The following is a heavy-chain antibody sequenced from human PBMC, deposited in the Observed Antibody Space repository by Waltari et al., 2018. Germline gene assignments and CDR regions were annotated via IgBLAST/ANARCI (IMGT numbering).Heavy chain of an antibody. CDR3: ASGYYGSGSWRYYDY. J-gene: IGHJ4*02. D-gene: IGHD3-10*01. CDR1: GGSISSSSYY. V-gene: IGHV4-39*01. Sequence: QLQLQESGPGLVKPSETLSLTCTVSGGSISSSSYYWGWIRQPPGKGLEWIGSIYYSGSTYYNPSLKSRVTISVDTSKNQFSLKLSSVTAADTAVYYCASGYYGSGSWRYYDYWGQGTLVTVSS. CDR2: IYYSGST.